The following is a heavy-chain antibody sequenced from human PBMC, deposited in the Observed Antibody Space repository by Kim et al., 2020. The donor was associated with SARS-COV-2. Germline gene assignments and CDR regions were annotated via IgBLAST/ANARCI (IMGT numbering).Heavy chain of an antibody. D-gene: IGHD4-17*01. V-gene: IGHV3-30*04. CDR2: ISYDGSNK. CDR3: ARDRDYGDYDDAFDI. Sequence: GWSLRLSCAASGFTFSSYAMHWVRQAPGKGLEWVAVISYDGSNKYYADSVKGRFTISRDNSKNTLHLQMNSLRAEDTAVYYCARDRDYGDYDDAFDIWGQGTMVTVSS. J-gene: IGHJ3*02. CDR1: GFTFSSYA.